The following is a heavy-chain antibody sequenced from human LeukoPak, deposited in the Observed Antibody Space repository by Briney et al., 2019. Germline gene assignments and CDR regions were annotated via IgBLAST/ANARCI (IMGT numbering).Heavy chain of an antibody. Sequence: GASVKVSCKASGYTFTGYYMHWVRQAPGQGLEWMGWINPNSGGTNYAQKFQGRVTMTRDTSISTAYMELSRLRPDDTAVYYCARAGAPSSYSSGWYANDYWGQGTLVTVSS. CDR2: INPNSGGT. CDR3: ARAGAPSSYSSGWYANDY. CDR1: GYTFTGYY. J-gene: IGHJ4*02. D-gene: IGHD6-19*01. V-gene: IGHV1-2*02.